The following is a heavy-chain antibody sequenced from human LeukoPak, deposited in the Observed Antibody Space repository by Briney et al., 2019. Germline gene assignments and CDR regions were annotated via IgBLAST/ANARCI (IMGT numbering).Heavy chain of an antibody. CDR1: GFHLNSNY. J-gene: IGHJ6*02. CDR2: IYSGGST. D-gene: IGHD3-22*01. CDR3: ARDDSSGYYYYYYYGMDV. Sequence: GFLRLFFAASGFHLNSNYMSWVRPASGKGLEWVFVIYSGGSTYYADSVKGRFTISRDNSKNTLYLQMNSLRAEDTAVYYCARDDSSGYYYYYYYGMDVWGQGTTVTVSS. V-gene: IGHV3-53*05.